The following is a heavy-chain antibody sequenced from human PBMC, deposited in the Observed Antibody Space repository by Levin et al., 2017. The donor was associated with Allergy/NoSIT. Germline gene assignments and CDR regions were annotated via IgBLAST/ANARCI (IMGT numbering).Heavy chain of an antibody. Sequence: ESLKISCAVYGGSFSGYYWSWIRQPPGKGLEWIGEINHSGSTNYNPSLKSRVTISVDTSKNQFSLKLSSVTAADTAVYYCARQKQWLVRGGLDYWGQGTLVTVSS. V-gene: IGHV4-34*01. CDR3: ARQKQWLVRGGLDY. D-gene: IGHD6-19*01. J-gene: IGHJ4*02. CDR1: GGSFSGYY. CDR2: INHSGST.